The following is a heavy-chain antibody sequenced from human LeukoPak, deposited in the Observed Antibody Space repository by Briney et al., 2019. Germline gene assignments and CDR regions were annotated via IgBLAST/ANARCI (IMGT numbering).Heavy chain of an antibody. CDR1: GFTFSSYA. Sequence: GGSLRLSCAASGFTFSSYAMSWVRQAPGKGLEWVSAISGSGGSTYYADSVKGRFTISRDNSKNTLYLQMNSLRAEDTAVYYCAKSDCGGDCHLLDYWGQGTLVTVSS. V-gene: IGHV3-23*01. CDR3: AKSDCGGDCHLLDY. D-gene: IGHD2-21*02. CDR2: ISGSGGST. J-gene: IGHJ4*02.